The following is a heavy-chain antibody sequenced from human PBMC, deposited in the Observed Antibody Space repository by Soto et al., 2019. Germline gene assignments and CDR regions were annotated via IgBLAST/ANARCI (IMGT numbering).Heavy chain of an antibody. V-gene: IGHV1-2*02. CDR2: INPNSGAT. Sequence: QVQLVQSGAEVKKPGASVKVSCRASGYTFTGYFMHWVRQAPGQGLEWMGWINPNSGATKYAQKFQGRVTLSRDTSIRTAYMELSGLRSDXXXVYYCARGGGTILAPLPWGQGTLVTVSS. CDR3: ARGGGTILAPLP. CDR1: GYTFTGYF. J-gene: IGHJ5*02. D-gene: IGHD3-3*01.